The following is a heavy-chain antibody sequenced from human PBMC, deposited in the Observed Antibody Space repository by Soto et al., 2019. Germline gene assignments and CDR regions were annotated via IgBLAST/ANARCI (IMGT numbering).Heavy chain of an antibody. Sequence: PGGSLRLSCAASGFTFSNAWMNWVRQAPGKGLEWDGRIKSKTDGGTTDYAAPVKGRFTISRDDSKNTLYLQMNSLKTEDTAVYYCTTGTMVRGVIHFDYWGQGTLVTVSS. V-gene: IGHV3-15*07. CDR2: IKSKTDGGTT. CDR1: GFTFSNAW. D-gene: IGHD3-10*01. J-gene: IGHJ4*02. CDR3: TTGTMVRGVIHFDY.